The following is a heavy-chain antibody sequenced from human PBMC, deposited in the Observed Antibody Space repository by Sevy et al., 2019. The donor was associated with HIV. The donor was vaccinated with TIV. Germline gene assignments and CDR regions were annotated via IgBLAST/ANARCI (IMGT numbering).Heavy chain of an antibody. CDR2: IYRGGST. J-gene: IGHJ4*02. V-gene: IGHV3-53*01. CDR1: GFTVSSNY. D-gene: IGHD3-22*01. CDR3: ARGSRSSGYYYPVYYFDY. Sequence: GGSLRLSCAASGFTVSSNYMSWVRQAPGKGLEWVSVIYRGGSTYYADTVKGRFTISRDNSKNTLYLQMNSLRAEDTAVYYCARGSRSSGYYYPVYYFDYWGQGALVTVSS.